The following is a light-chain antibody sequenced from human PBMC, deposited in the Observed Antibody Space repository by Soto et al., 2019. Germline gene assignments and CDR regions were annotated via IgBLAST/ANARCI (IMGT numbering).Light chain of an antibody. CDR3: QQYGSSPFT. CDR2: GAS. J-gene: IGKJ3*01. CDR1: QSFSRSY. V-gene: IGKV3-20*01. Sequence: VLTQSPGTLSLSPGERATLSCRASQSFSRSYLAWYQHNPGQAPRLLIYGASSRATGIPDRFSGSGSGTDFTLTISRLEPEDCAVYYCQQYGSSPFTFGPVSKVDI.